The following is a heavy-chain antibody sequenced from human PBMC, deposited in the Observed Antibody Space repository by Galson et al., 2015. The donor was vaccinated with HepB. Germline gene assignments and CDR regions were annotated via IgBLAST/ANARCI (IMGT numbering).Heavy chain of an antibody. J-gene: IGHJ4*02. Sequence: SLRLSCAASGFAFSSYAMHWVRQAPGKGLEWVAVISYDGSNKYYADSVKGRFTISRDNSKNTLYLQMNSLRAEDTAVYYCARDGETYYDILTGYPTDYWGQGTLVTVSS. V-gene: IGHV3-30*04. CDR2: ISYDGSNK. CDR1: GFAFSSYA. CDR3: ARDGETYYDILTGYPTDY. D-gene: IGHD3-9*01.